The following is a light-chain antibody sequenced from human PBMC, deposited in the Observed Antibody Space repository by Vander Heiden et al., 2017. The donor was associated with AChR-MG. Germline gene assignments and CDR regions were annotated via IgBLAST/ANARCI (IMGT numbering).Light chain of an antibody. V-gene: IGLV1-51*01. CDR1: SSNIGNNY. CDR2: DND. Sequence: QSVLTQPPSVSAAPGRTVTISCSGSSSNIGNNYVSWYQQFPGTAPKLLIFDNDKRPSGIPDRFSGSKSGTSATLGISGLQTGDEADYYCGAWDSSLDTGVFGTGTTVTV. J-gene: IGLJ1*01. CDR3: GAWDSSLDTGV.